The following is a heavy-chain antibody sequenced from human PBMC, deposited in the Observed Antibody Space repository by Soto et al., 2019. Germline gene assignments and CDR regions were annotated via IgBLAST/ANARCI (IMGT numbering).Heavy chain of an antibody. V-gene: IGHV3-30-3*01. CDR3: ARDYCTNGVCADAFDI. CDR1: GFTFSSYA. D-gene: IGHD2-8*01. Sequence: GGSLRLSCAASGFTFSSYAMHWVRQAPGKGLEWVAVISYDGSNKYYADSVKGRFTISRDNSKNTLYLQMNSLRAEDTAVYYCARDYCTNGVCADAFDIWGQGTMVTVSS. J-gene: IGHJ3*02. CDR2: ISYDGSNK.